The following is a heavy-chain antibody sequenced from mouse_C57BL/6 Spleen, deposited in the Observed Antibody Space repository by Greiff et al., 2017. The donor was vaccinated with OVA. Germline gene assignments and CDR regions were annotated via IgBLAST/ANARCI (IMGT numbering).Heavy chain of an antibody. J-gene: IGHJ1*03. CDR3: ARRDYYGSSLGWYFDV. V-gene: IGHV5-17*01. CDR1: GFTFSDYG. CDR2: ISSGSSTI. Sequence: EVQLVASGGGLVKPGGSLKLSCAASGFTFSDYGMHWVRQAPEKGLEWVAYISSGSSTIYYADTVKGRFTISRDNAKNTLFLQMTSLRSEDTAMYYCARRDYYGSSLGWYFDVWGTGTTVTVSS. D-gene: IGHD1-1*01.